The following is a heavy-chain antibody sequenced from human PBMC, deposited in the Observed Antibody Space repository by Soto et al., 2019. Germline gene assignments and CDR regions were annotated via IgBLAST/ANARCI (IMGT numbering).Heavy chain of an antibody. CDR3: AASIVGATYSNGMDV. D-gene: IGHD1-26*01. CDR1: GLTFTSSA. J-gene: IGHJ6*02. CDR2: IVVGSGNT. Sequence: TSVEVSCKASGLTFTSSAVQWVRPAHGQRLEWIGWIVVGSGNTNYAQKFQERVTITRDMSTSTAYMELSSLRSEDTAVYYCAASIVGATYSNGMDVWGQGTTVTVSS. V-gene: IGHV1-58*01.